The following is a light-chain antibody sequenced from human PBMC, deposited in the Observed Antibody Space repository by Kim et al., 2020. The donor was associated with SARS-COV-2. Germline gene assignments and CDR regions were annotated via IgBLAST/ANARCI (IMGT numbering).Light chain of an antibody. J-gene: IGLJ3*02. V-gene: IGLV2-18*02. CDR2: EVS. CDR3: SSYTSSSTWV. CDR1: SSDVGSYDR. Sequence: GQSVTISCTGPSSDVGSYDRVSWYQQPPGTAPKVMIYEVSNRPSGVPDRFSGSKSGNTASLTISGLQAEDEADYYCSSYTSSSTWVFGGGTQLTVL.